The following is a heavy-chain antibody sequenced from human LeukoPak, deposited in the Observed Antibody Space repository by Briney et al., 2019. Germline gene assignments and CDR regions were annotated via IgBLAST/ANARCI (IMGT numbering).Heavy chain of an antibody. D-gene: IGHD6-13*01. V-gene: IGHV3-21*01. CDR2: ISSSSSYI. CDR3: ASQYSSSLDY. Sequence: PGGFLRLSCAASGFTFSSYSMNWVRQAPGKGLEWVSSISSSSSYIYYADSVKGRFTISRDNAKNSLYLQMNSLRAEDTAVYYCASQYSSSLDYWGQGTLVTVSS. CDR1: GFTFSSYS. J-gene: IGHJ4*02.